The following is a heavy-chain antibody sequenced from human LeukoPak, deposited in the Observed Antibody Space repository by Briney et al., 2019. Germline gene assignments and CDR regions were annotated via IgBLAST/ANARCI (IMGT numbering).Heavy chain of an antibody. D-gene: IGHD2-21*02. CDR1: GFTFSSYG. Sequence: GRSLRLSCAASGFTFSSYGMHWVRQAPGKGLEWVAVISYDGSNKYYADSVKGRFTISRDNSKNTLYLQMNSLRAEDTAVYYCARADYGGDCCPDCWGQGTLVTVSS. CDR3: ARADYGGDCCPDC. V-gene: IGHV3-30*03. J-gene: IGHJ4*02. CDR2: ISYDGSNK.